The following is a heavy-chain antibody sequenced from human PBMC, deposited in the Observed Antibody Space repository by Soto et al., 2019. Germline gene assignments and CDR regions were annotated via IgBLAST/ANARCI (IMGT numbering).Heavy chain of an antibody. CDR3: TTTVMYYYYYFGMDV. V-gene: IGHV3-15*01. Sequence: VQLVESGGGLVQPGGSLRLSCAASGFTFSNAWMSWVRQAPGKGLEWVGRIKSKTGGGTTDYAVPVKGRFTISRDDSKNTLYLQMNSLKTEDTAVYYCTTTVMYYYYYFGMDVWGQGTTVTVSS. CDR1: GFTFSNAW. J-gene: IGHJ6*02. CDR2: IKSKTGGGTT. D-gene: IGHD4-4*01.